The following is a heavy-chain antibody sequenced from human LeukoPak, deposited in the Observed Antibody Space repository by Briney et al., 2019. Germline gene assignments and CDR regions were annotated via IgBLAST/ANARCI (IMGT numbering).Heavy chain of an antibody. V-gene: IGHV1-8*01. CDR3: AKDEKGYYHDTSGYPDAFEI. Sequence: ASVKVSCKASGYTFTSHDINWVRQATGLGLEWMGWMNPNSGSTGYAQKFQGRVTMTRDTSINTAYMELHSLRSEDTAVYYCAKDEKGYYHDTSGYPDAFEIWGQGTMVTVSS. CDR2: MNPNSGST. D-gene: IGHD3-22*01. CDR1: GYTFTSHD. J-gene: IGHJ3*02.